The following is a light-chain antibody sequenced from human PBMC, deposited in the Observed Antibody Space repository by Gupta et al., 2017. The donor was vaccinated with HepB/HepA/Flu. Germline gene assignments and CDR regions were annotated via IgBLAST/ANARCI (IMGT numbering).Light chain of an antibody. J-gene: IGKJ5*01. CDR3: QQRRNWPPIT. CDR1: EGIMNH. Sequence: EIVLTQSPDILSLSPGNRAIFSCRASEGIMNHLAWYKQKPGQAPRLIIFDASTRATGVPARFSGSGYGTDFTLTISNREPEDFAIYYCQQRRNWPPITFGQGTRLDIK. V-gene: IGKV3-11*01. CDR2: DAS.